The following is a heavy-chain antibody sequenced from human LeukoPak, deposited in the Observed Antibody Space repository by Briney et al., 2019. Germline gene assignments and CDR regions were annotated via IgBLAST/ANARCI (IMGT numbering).Heavy chain of an antibody. D-gene: IGHD3-22*01. CDR3: ARIKGPYYYDSSGYPDY. Sequence: SETLSLTCTVSGYSISSGYYWGWIRQPPGKGLEWIGSIYHSGSTYYNPSLKSRVTISVDTSKNQFSLKLSSVTAADTAVYYCARIKGPYYYDSSGYPDYWGQGTLVTVSS. CDR1: GYSISSGYY. CDR2: IYHSGST. J-gene: IGHJ4*02. V-gene: IGHV4-38-2*02.